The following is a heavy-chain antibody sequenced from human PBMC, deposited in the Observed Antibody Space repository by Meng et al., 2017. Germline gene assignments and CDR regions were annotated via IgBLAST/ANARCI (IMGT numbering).Heavy chain of an antibody. CDR2: ISSSSSYI. CDR3: PRVRFLRGVIKDAVDI. J-gene: IGHJ3*02. Sequence: GESLKISCAASEFTFSSYSMNWVRQAPGKGLEWVSSISSSSSYIYYADSAKGRFTISRDNANNLLYLRMNSLGAEDSAVYCCPRVRFLRGVIKDAVDIWGQGTMVTVSS. V-gene: IGHV3-21*06. CDR1: EFTFSSYS. D-gene: IGHD3-10*01.